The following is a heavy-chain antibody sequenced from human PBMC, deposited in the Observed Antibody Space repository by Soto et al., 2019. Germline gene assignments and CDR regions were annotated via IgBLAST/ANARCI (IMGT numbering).Heavy chain of an antibody. J-gene: IGHJ3*02. CDR3: ARGIVRGGFDI. D-gene: IGHD3-10*02. Sequence: QVRLQEAGPGLVRPSQTLSLTCTVAGGPMSENDYYWSWLRQSPGQGLQWIGYIYDTWTTSYSPSLKSRVTMSADTSRNQFSLKLTSVTAADTALYFCARGIVRGGFDIWGQGTLVTVSS. CDR1: GGPMSENDYY. V-gene: IGHV4-30-4*01. CDR2: IYDTWTT.